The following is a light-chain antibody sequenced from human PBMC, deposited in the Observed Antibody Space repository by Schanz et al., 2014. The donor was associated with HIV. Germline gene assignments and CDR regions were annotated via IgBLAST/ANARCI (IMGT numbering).Light chain of an antibody. V-gene: IGLV1-40*01. Sequence: QSVLTQPPSVSGAPGQRITISCTGSSSNIGAGYYVHWYQQFPGTAPKLLIYENNHRPSGVPDRISGSRSATSASLAITGFQAEDEADYYCQSYDSSLGVVVFGGGTKLTVL. CDR2: ENN. J-gene: IGLJ2*01. CDR3: QSYDSSLGVVV. CDR1: SSNIGAGYY.